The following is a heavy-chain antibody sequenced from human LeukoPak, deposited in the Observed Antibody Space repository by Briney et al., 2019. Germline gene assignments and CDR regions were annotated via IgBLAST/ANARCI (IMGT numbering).Heavy chain of an antibody. J-gene: IGHJ4*02. CDR3: ARDRSYGDYALDY. V-gene: IGHV3-48*01. D-gene: IGHD4-17*01. CDR1: GFTFSSYS. CDR2: ISSSSSTI. Sequence: PGGSLRLSCAASGFTFSSYSMNWVRQAPGKGLEWVSYISSSSSTIYYADSVKGRFTISRDNAKNSLYLQVNSLRAEDTAVYYCARDRSYGDYALDYWGQGTLVTVSS.